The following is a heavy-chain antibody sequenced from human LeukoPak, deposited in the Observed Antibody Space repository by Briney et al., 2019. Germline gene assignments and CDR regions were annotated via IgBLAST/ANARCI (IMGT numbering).Heavy chain of an antibody. CDR2: IGTTGDT. J-gene: IGHJ6*03. CDR1: GFTFTTYD. D-gene: IGHD2-15*01. CDR3: ARDRGGGHMDV. Sequence: GGSLRLSCAASGFTFTTYDMHWVRQATGKGLEWVSAIGTTGDTYYPGSVKGRFTISRENAKNSLYLQMNSLRAGDAAVYYCARDRGGGHMDVWGKGTTVTISS. V-gene: IGHV3-13*01.